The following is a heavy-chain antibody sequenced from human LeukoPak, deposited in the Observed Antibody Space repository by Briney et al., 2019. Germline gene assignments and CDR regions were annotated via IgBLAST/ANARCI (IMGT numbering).Heavy chain of an antibody. D-gene: IGHD2-21*01. V-gene: IGHV3-74*01. CDR3: ARDRDFILFDY. J-gene: IGHJ4*02. CDR1: EFHFSTYV. CDR2: ISHDGSIT. Sequence: PGGSLRLSCAASEFHFSTYVMHWVRQVPGKGLVWVSRISHDGSITSYADPVKGRFTISRDNAKNTLYLQMNSLGVEDTAVYYCARDRDFILFDYWGQGALVTVSS.